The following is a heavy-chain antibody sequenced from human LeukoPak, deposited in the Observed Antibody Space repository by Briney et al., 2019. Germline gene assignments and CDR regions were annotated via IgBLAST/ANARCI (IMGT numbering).Heavy chain of an antibody. CDR1: GFTFSSYG. D-gene: IGHD6-13*01. CDR2: ISYDGSNK. V-gene: IGHV3-30*18. CDR3: AKELRSGIAAAGTVDY. J-gene: IGHJ4*02. Sequence: GGSLRLSCAASGFTFSSYGMHWVRQAPGKGLAWVAVISYDGSNKYYADYVKGRFTISRDNSKNTLYLQMNSLRAEDTAVYYCAKELRSGIAAAGTVDYWGQGTLVTVSS.